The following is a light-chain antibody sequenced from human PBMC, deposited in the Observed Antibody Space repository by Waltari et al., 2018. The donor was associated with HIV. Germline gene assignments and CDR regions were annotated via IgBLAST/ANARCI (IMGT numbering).Light chain of an antibody. CDR2: EGT. Sequence: QSALTQPASVSGSPGQSVNISCTGNSNDVGNYNLVPWYQQHPGKAPELIIYEGTKRPSGFSNRFSGSKSDNTASLTISGLQAEDEADYYCCSYAGTYTYVFGTGTKVTVL. CDR3: CSYAGTYTYV. J-gene: IGLJ1*01. CDR1: SNDVGNYNL. V-gene: IGLV2-23*01.